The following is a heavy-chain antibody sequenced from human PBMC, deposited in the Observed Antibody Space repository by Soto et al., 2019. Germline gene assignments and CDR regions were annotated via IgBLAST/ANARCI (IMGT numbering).Heavy chain of an antibody. V-gene: IGHV4-4*07. Sequence: SETLSLTCTVSGGSISSYYWSWIRQPAGKGLEWIGRIYTSGSTNYNPSLKSRVTMSVDTSKNQFSLKLSSVTAEDTAVYYCASPDYYDSSGYCPFDYWGQGTLVTVSS. D-gene: IGHD3-22*01. CDR3: ASPDYYDSSGYCPFDY. CDR2: IYTSGST. J-gene: IGHJ4*02. CDR1: GGSISSYY.